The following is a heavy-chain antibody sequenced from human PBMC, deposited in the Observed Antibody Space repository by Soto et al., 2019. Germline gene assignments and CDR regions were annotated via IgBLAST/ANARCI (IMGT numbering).Heavy chain of an antibody. CDR2: IYYSGST. CDR1: GGSISSSSYY. Sequence: PSETLSLTCTVSGGSISSSSYYWGWIRQPPGKGLEWIGSIYYSGSTYYNPSLKSRVTISVDTSKNQFSLKLRSVTAADTAVYYCARRYSSGWYVKPFDYWGQGTLVTVSS. V-gene: IGHV4-39*01. CDR3: ARRYSSGWYVKPFDY. J-gene: IGHJ4*02. D-gene: IGHD6-19*01.